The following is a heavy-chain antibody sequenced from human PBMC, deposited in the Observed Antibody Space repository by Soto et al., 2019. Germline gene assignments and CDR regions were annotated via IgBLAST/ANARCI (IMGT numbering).Heavy chain of an antibody. CDR2: ISSGGSSQ. J-gene: IGHJ6*02. D-gene: IGHD1-26*01. V-gene: IGHV3-30*18. CDR1: GFTLTNNG. Sequence: LRLSCVVSGFTLTNNGMHWVRQAPGQGLEWVAVISSGGSSQYYGDSVRGRFTISRDNSKNTLFLEMNSLRSEDTAVYYCAKDRGLAESGRWSHYFYGMDVWGQGTTVTVS. CDR3: AKDRGLAESGRWSHYFYGMDV.